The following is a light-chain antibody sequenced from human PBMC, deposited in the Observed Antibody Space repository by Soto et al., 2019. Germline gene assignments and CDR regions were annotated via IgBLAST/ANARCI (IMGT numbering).Light chain of an antibody. J-gene: IGKJ4*01. CDR2: GAS. Sequence: EIVLTQSPGTLSLSPGERATLSCRASQFVSSNYVAWYQQKHGQAPRLLIYGASSRATGIPDRFRGSGSGTDFTLTISRLEPEDFAVCYCQQYGSSPQITFGGGTKVEIK. CDR3: QQYGSSPQIT. CDR1: QFVSSNY. V-gene: IGKV3-20*01.